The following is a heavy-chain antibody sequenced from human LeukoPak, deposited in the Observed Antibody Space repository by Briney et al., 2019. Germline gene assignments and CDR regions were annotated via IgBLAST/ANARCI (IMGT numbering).Heavy chain of an antibody. V-gene: IGHV3-23*01. CDR2: ISGSGGST. J-gene: IGHJ4*02. D-gene: IGHD6-6*01. Sequence: PGGSLRLSCAASGFTFSSYDMHWVRQATGKGLEWVSAISGSGGSTYYADSVKGRFTISRDNSKNTLYLQMNSLRAEDTAVYYCAKGSSSHSFDYWGQGTLVTVSS. CDR1: GFTFSSYD. CDR3: AKGSSSHSFDY.